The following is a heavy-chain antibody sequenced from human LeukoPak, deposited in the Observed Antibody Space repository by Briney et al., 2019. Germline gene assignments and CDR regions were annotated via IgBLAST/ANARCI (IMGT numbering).Heavy chain of an antibody. CDR1: GGTFSSYA. V-gene: IGHV1-69*05. J-gene: IGHJ4*02. CDR2: IIPIFGTA. Sequence: VASVTVSCKASGGTFSSYAISWVRQAPGQGLEWMGGIIPIFGTANYAQKFQGRVTITTDESTSTAYMELSSLRSEDTAVYYCAYYDFWSGYYDYWGQGTLVTVSS. D-gene: IGHD3-3*01. CDR3: AYYDFWSGYYDY.